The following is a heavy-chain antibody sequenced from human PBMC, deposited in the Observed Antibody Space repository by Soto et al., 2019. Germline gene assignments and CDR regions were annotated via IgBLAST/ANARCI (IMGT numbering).Heavy chain of an antibody. Sequence: QVQLVESGGGVVQPVRSLSLSCAASGFTFSSYAMHWVRQAPGKGLEWVAVVSYDGSKKYYRDSVKGRFTISRDNSKNTVYLQMSSLGPEDTAVYYCAKAQGGDSGYDFMFDYWGQGTLVTVSS. CDR2: VSYDGSKK. CDR1: GFTFSSYA. V-gene: IGHV3-30*04. D-gene: IGHD5-12*01. J-gene: IGHJ4*02. CDR3: AKAQGGDSGYDFMFDY.